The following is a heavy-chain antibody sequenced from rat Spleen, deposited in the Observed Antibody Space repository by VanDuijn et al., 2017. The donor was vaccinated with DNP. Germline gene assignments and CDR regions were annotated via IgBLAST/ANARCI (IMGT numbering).Heavy chain of an antibody. CDR3: MSVAMDA. CDR1: GFSLTNYH. J-gene: IGHJ4*01. Sequence: QVQLEESGPGLMQPSETLSLTCTVSGFSLTNYHVDWVRQPPGKGLEWMGRMQSDGNTDYNSVLKSRLSISRDTSKSQVFLKMNSLQTEDTAIYFCMSVAMDAWGQGTSVTVSS. V-gene: IGHV2-27*01. CDR2: MQSDGNT.